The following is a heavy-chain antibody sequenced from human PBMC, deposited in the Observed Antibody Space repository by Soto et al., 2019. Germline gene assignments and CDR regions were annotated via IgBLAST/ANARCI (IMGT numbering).Heavy chain of an antibody. J-gene: IGHJ4*02. V-gene: IGHV4-39*01. CDR2: IYYSGST. CDR3: ARQPVVPAPTYHDY. Sequence: SETLSLTCTVSGGSISSSSYYWGWIRQPPGKGLEWIGSIYYSGSTYYNPSLKSRVTISVDTSKNQFSLKLSSVTAADTAVYYCARQPVVPAPTYHDYWGQGTLVTVSS. D-gene: IGHD2-2*01. CDR1: GGSISSSSYY.